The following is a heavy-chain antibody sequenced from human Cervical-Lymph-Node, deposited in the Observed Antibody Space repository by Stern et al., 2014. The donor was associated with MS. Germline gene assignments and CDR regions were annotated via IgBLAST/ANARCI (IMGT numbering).Heavy chain of an antibody. J-gene: IGHJ4*02. Sequence: EMQLVESGGGLVRPGGSLRLSCAASGLSFSLYSMNWVRQAPGKGLEWVSSISGSGSYIYYADSVKGRFTISRDNAKNSLYLQMNSLGADDTAVYYCAIPGGSSGWSGFYFDQWGQGTLVTVSS. CDR1: GLSFSLYS. CDR3: AIPGGSSGWSGFYFDQ. D-gene: IGHD6-19*01. CDR2: ISGSGSYI. V-gene: IGHV3-21*01.